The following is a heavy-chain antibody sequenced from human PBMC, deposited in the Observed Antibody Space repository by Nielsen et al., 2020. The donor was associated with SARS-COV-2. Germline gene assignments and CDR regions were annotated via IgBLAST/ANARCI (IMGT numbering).Heavy chain of an antibody. D-gene: IGHD5-18*01. CDR1: GFTFSSYG. CDR2: ISYDGSNK. Sequence: GESLKISCAASGFTFSSYGMHWVRQAPGKGLEWVAVISYDGSNKYYADSVKGRFTISRDNSKNTLYLQMNSLRAEDTAVYYCAEGYSSVSYFDYWGQGTLVTVSS. V-gene: IGHV3-30*03. CDR3: AEGYSSVSYFDY. J-gene: IGHJ4*02.